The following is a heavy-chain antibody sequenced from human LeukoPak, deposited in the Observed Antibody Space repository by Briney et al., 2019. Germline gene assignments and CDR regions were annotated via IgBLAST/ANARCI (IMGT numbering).Heavy chain of an antibody. CDR3: ASGGDGYKWPTFGY. V-gene: IGHV3-66*01. Sequence: PGGSLRLSCAASGFTXSNNYIGWVXXXPGXXXXXVLXXYSGGSTYYSXSVKGRFTITRDNSKNTLYLQMTSLRAEDTAVYYCASGGDGYKWPTFGYWGQGTLVTVSS. J-gene: IGHJ4*02. D-gene: IGHD5-24*01. CDR2: XYSGGST. CDR1: GFTXSNNY.